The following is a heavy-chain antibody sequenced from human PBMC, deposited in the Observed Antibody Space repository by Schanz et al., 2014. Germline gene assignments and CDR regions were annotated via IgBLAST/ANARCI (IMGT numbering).Heavy chain of an antibody. V-gene: IGHV1-18*01. Sequence: QVQLVQSGAEVKKPGASVKVSCKASGYTFTSYGINWVRQAPGQGLEWMGWISAYNGNTNYAQKLQYRVTMTTDTSTSPAYMELRSLRSHDTAVYYCARGEYSSGWYDRGIAQVDYWGQGTLVTVSS. J-gene: IGHJ4*02. CDR1: GYTFTSYG. CDR2: ISAYNGNT. D-gene: IGHD6-19*01. CDR3: ARGEYSSGWYDRGIAQVDY.